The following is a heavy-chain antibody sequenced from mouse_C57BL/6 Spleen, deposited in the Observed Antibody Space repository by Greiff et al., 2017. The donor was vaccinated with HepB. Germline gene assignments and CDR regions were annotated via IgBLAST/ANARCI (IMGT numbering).Heavy chain of an antibody. J-gene: IGHJ4*01. Sequence: QVQLQQPGAELVKPGASVKMSCKASGYTFTSYWITWVKQRPGQGLEWIGDIYPGSGSTNYNEKFKSKATLTVDTSSSTAYMQLSSLTSEDSAVYYCANFYYGNYGGMDYWGQGTSVTVSS. V-gene: IGHV1-55*01. CDR2: IYPGSGST. D-gene: IGHD2-1*01. CDR1: GYTFTSYW. CDR3: ANFYYGNYGGMDY.